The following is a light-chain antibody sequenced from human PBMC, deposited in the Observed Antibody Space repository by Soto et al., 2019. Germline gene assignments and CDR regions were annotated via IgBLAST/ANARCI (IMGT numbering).Light chain of an antibody. J-gene: IGLJ1*01. CDR1: SSDDGGYNY. V-gene: IGLV2-14*01. Sequence: QSAPSQPAAVTGYPGQSNTISCTGTSSDDGGYNYVSWYKQHAGKAPNLILYEFSNRPSGVSNRFSGSMSGNTPSLTISALQAYDEADYFCNSYTSCITLDVFRTGTKVTVL. CDR2: EFS. CDR3: NSYTSCITLDV.